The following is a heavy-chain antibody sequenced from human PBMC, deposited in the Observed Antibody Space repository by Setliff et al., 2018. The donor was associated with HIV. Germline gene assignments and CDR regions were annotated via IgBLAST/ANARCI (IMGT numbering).Heavy chain of an antibody. D-gene: IGHD3-22*01. J-gene: IGHJ6*03. V-gene: IGHV1-8*02. CDR1: GYTFTNYD. CDR3: ARARTDYYDRRRRSHYYIDV. Sequence: ASVKVSCKPSGYTFTNYDINWVRQAAGQGLEWMGWTNPDSRNTGYAQRFEGRVTLTWDTSISTAYLELNHLKSDDTAVYYCARARTDYYDRRRRSHYYIDVWARGATVTVSS. CDR2: TNPDSRNT.